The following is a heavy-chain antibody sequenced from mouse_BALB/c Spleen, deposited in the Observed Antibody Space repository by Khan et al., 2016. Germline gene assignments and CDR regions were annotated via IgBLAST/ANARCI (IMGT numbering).Heavy chain of an antibody. Sequence: EVQLQESGPGLVKPSQSLSLTCSVTGYSITSGYYWNWIRQFPGNKLEWMGYISYDGSNNYNPSLKNRISITRDTSKNQFFLKLNSVTTEDTATYYCARGNYYGYPYAMDYWGQVTSVTVAS. V-gene: IGHV3-6*02. CDR2: ISYDGSN. J-gene: IGHJ4*01. D-gene: IGHD1-2*01. CDR1: GYSITSGYY. CDR3: ARGNYYGYPYAMDY.